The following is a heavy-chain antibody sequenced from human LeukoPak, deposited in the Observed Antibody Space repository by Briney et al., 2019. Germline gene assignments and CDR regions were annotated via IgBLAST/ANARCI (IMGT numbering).Heavy chain of an antibody. Sequence: GGSLRLSRAASGFTFNTYALHSVRLAPGKGLEWLTVISFDGSNAYYADSVKGRFTISRDNSHNTLYLQMYSLRAEDTALYYCASQDEGMLTGPFDYWGQGTLVTVSS. J-gene: IGHJ4*02. V-gene: IGHV3-30*04. D-gene: IGHD2-8*01. CDR1: GFTFNTYA. CDR3: ASQDEGMLTGPFDY. CDR2: ISFDGSNA.